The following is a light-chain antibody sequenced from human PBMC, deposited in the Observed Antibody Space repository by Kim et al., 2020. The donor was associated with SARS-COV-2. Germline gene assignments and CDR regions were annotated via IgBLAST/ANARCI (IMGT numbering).Light chain of an antibody. V-gene: IGKV3-11*01. CDR3: QQRRNWPIT. CDR1: QKIGID. Sequence: GERATLSGRDIQKIGIDLAWYQQKPGQAHNRLIYKAPKRATGIPARFSGSESGTDFTLTITSLEPEDFAVYYGQQRRNWPITFGRGTRLEIK. CDR2: KAP. J-gene: IGKJ5*01.